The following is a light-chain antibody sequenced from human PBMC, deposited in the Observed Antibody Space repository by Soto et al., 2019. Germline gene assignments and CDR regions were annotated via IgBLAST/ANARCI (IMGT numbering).Light chain of an antibody. J-gene: IGLJ2*01. CDR3: ATWDSSLSVA. V-gene: IGLV1-51*01. CDR1: KTNIGRNY. Sequence: QSVLSQPPSMSAAPGQKVTISCSGRKTNIGRNYVSWYQQVPGAAPKLLIYDNDMRPSGIPDRFSGSKSGTSATLTITGLQTGDEADYYCATWDSSLSVAFGGGTKVTVL. CDR2: DND.